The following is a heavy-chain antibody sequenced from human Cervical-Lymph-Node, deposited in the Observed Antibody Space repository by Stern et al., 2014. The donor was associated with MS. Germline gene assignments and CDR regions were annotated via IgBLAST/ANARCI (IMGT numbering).Heavy chain of an antibody. CDR2: IYYGST. V-gene: IGHV4-59*01. Sequence: QAQLGGSGPGLGKPSETLSLTCAVSGDSISVYYWNWIRQPPGKGLGWIGYIYYGSTNYNPSLRSRATLSVDTSKNQFSLKLTSVTPADTAIYYCARWGTTVTFKTFDFWGQGILVPVSS. D-gene: IGHD4-17*01. J-gene: IGHJ4*02. CDR3: ARWGTTVTFKTFDF. CDR1: GDSISVYY.